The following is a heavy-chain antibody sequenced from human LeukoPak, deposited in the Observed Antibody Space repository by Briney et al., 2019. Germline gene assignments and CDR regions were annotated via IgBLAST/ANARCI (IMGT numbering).Heavy chain of an antibody. D-gene: IGHD6-13*01. CDR3: ARGHSSSWYGGFPP. CDR2: IYYSGST. Sequence: ASETLSLTCTVSGGSISSYYWSWIRQPPGKGLEWIGYIYYSGSTNYNPSLKSRVTISVDTSKNQFSLKLSSVTAADTAVYYCARGHSSSWYGGFPPGGRGPLVTVPS. CDR1: GGSISSYY. V-gene: IGHV4-59*08. J-gene: IGHJ5*02.